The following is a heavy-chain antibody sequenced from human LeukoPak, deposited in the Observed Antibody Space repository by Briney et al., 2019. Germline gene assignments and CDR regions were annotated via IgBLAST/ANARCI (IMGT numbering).Heavy chain of an antibody. CDR3: ASRQVKSKIWFGELSDY. D-gene: IGHD3-10*01. CDR1: GGSISSSSYY. V-gene: IGHV4-39*01. CDR2: IYYSGST. Sequence: SETLSLTCTVSGGSISSSSYYWGWIRQPPGKGLEWIGSIYYSGSTYYNPSLKSRVTISVDTSKNQFSLKLSSVTAADTAVYYCASRQVKSKIWFGELSDYWGQGTLVTVSS. J-gene: IGHJ4*02.